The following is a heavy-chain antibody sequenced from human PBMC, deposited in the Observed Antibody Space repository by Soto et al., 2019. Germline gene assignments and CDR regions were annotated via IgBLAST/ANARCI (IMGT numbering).Heavy chain of an antibody. CDR3: AKGGRYFDL. CDR1: GFTVSDNY. CDR2: IYTVGTT. V-gene: IGHV3-53*04. Sequence: EVQLVESGGGLVQPGGSLRLSCAASGFTVSDNYMTWVRQAPGKGLEWVSVIYTVGTTYYADSVKGRFTISRHNSKNTLYLQINSLSAEDTAVYYCAKGGRYFDLWGRGTLVTVSS. J-gene: IGHJ2*01.